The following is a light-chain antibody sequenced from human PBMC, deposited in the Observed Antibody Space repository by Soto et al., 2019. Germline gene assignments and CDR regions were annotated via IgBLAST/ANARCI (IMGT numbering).Light chain of an antibody. CDR1: QSVRSNF. V-gene: IGKV3-11*01. J-gene: IGKJ5*01. CDR3: QQRSNWPPIT. Sequence: EIVLTQSPGTLPLSPGERATLSCRASQSVRSNFLAWYQQKPGQAPRLLIYGASTRATGIPARFSGSGSGTEFTLTISSLEPEDFAVYYCQQRSNWPPITFGQGTRLEIK. CDR2: GAS.